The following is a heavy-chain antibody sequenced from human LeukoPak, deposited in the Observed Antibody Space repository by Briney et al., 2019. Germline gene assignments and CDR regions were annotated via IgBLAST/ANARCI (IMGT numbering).Heavy chain of an antibody. Sequence: GGSLRLSCAASGFTFSSYGMHWVRQAPGKGLEWVAVIWYDGSNKYYADSVKGRFTISRDNSKNTLYLQMNGLRAEDTAVYYCAKTGTPEMCSGGSCYQYYFDYWGQGTLVTVSS. J-gene: IGHJ4*02. CDR3: AKTGTPEMCSGGSCYQYYFDY. V-gene: IGHV3-33*06. D-gene: IGHD2-15*01. CDR2: IWYDGSNK. CDR1: GFTFSSYG.